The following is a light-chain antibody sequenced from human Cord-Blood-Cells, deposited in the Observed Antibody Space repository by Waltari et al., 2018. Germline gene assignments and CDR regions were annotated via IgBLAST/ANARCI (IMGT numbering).Light chain of an antibody. J-gene: IGKJ1*01. CDR2: WAS. CDR3: QQYYSTPPT. CDR1: QSVLYSSNNKNY. V-gene: IGKV4-1*01. Sequence: DIVMTQSPDSLAVSLGERATINCKSSQSVLYSSNNKNYLAWYQQKPGQPPKLLIYWASTRVSGVPDRCSGSGSGTDFTLTISSLQAEDVAVYDCQQYYSTPPTFGQGTKVEIK.